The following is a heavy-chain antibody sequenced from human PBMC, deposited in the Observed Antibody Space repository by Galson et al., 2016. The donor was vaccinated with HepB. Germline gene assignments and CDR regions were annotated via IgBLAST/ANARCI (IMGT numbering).Heavy chain of an antibody. CDR2: IKEDGSKE. D-gene: IGHD6-19*01. CDR1: GFTFSNAW. CDR3: VRGSYSSDWYRTSAYDFGMDV. Sequence: SLRLSCAATGFTFSNAWMTWVRLAPGKGLEWVANIKEDGSKEYYVDSVKGRFTVSRDNAKNSLYLQMNSLRAGDTAVYYCVRGSYSSDWYRTSAYDFGMDVWGKGTPVTVSS. V-gene: IGHV3-7*01. J-gene: IGHJ6*04.